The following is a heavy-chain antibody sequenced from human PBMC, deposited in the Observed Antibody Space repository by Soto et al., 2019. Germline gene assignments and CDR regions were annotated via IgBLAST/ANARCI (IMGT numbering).Heavy chain of an antibody. D-gene: IGHD3-22*01. CDR1: GFTFSSYG. CDR3: AKETLFAMISGYYVYFDH. CDR2: ISYDGSNK. V-gene: IGHV3-30*18. J-gene: IGHJ4*02. Sequence: PGGSLRLSCAASGFTFSSYGMHWVRQAPGKGLEWVAVISYDGSNKYYADSVKGRFTISRDNSKNTLYLQMNSLRAEDTAVYYSAKETLFAMISGYYVYFDHCGQGTLGTVSS.